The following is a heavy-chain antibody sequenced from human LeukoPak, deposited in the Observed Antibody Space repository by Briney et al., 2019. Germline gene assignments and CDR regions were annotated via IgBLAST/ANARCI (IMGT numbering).Heavy chain of an antibody. D-gene: IGHD3-10*01. Sequence: GASVEVSPKASGEACAAAGLYAVSQAPGQGLEWMGWINAYNGDTKYAQRLQGRVTMTADTSTTTAYMELRALRADDTAVYYVARAYDAGSDYVKAADYWGQGTLVTVSS. J-gene: IGHJ4*02. CDR1: GEACAAAG. CDR2: INAYNGDT. CDR3: ARAYDAGSDYVKAADY. V-gene: IGHV1-18*01.